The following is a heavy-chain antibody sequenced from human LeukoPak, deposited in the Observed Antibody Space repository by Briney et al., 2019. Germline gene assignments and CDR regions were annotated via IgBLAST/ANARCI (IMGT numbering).Heavy chain of an antibody. CDR1: GFTFSSYS. Sequence: GGSLRLSCAASGFTFSSYSMNWVRQAPGKGLEWVSSISSSSSYMYYADSVKGRFTISRDNAKNSLYLQMNSLGAEDTAVYYCARDAPYYYGSGTHSPWGQGTLVTVSS. J-gene: IGHJ5*02. CDR3: ARDAPYYYGSGTHSP. D-gene: IGHD3-10*01. V-gene: IGHV3-21*01. CDR2: ISSSSSYM.